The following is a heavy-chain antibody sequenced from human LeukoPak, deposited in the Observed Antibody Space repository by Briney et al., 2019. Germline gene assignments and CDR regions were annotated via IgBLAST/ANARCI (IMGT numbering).Heavy chain of an antibody. CDR1: GYTFTKYY. CDR2: INPSGGST. Sequence: GASVKVSSKASGYTFTKYYMHWVRQAPGQGLEWMGLINPSGGSTDYAQKFQGRVTITRDTSPSTVYMELSSVRSEDTAMYYCARYKQGGLPLVRGGYFQYWGQGTLVTVSS. CDR3: ARYKQGGLPLVRGGYFQY. D-gene: IGHD3-10*01. J-gene: IGHJ4*02. V-gene: IGHV1-46*01.